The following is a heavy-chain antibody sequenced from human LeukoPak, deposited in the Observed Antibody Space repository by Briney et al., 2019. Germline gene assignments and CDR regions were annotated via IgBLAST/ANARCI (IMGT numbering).Heavy chain of an antibody. J-gene: IGHJ4*02. CDR1: GGSISSYY. V-gene: IGHV4-4*07. D-gene: IGHD6-13*01. CDR2: IYTSGST. Sequence: SETLSLTCTVSGGSISSYYWSWIRQPAGTALEWIGRIYTSGSTTYNPSLKSRVTMSLDTSKKQFSLKLTSGTAADTAVYYCARTPLYSSSWYSPFDYWGQGTLVTVSS. CDR3: ARTPLYSSSWYSPFDY.